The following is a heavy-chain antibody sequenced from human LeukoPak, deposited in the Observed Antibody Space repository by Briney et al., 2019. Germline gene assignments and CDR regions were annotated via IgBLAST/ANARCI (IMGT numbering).Heavy chain of an antibody. V-gene: IGHV3-72*01. CDR1: GFTFSDHY. D-gene: IGHD2-21*01. J-gene: IGHJ4*02. Sequence: GGSLRLSCAASGFTFSDHYMDWVRQAPGKGLEWVGRTRNKANSYTTEYAASVKGRFTISRDDSKNSLYLQMNSLKTEDTAVYYCAREPAYCGGDCYSDYWGQGTLVTASS. CDR2: TRNKANSYTT. CDR3: AREPAYCGGDCYSDY.